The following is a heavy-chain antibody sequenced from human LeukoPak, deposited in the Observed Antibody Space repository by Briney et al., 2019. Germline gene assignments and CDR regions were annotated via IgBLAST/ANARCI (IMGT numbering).Heavy chain of an antibody. V-gene: IGHV4-30-2*01. J-gene: IGHJ4*02. Sequence: PSGALSLTRAVSVGSISSGVYSWSWIRRPPGKGLEWIGYIYHSGRTYYNPSLKSRATISVDKSKNQSSLKLSSVTAADTAVYYCARATGFGGQIDYWGQGTLVTVSS. D-gene: IGHD3-10*01. CDR3: ARATGFGGQIDY. CDR2: IYHSGRT. CDR1: VGSISSGVYS.